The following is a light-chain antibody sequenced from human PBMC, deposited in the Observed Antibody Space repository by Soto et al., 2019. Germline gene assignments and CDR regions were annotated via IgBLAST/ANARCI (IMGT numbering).Light chain of an antibody. CDR3: QQRHGTPTYT. CDR2: AAS. V-gene: IGKV1-39*01. J-gene: IGKJ2*01. Sequence: DIQMTQSPSSLSASVGDRVTITCRASQSINTYLNWYQQKPGKAPNLLIYAASNLQSGVPSRFSGSGSGTAFTLPISSLQPADNAAYYCQQRHGTPTYTFGQGTKLEI. CDR1: QSINTY.